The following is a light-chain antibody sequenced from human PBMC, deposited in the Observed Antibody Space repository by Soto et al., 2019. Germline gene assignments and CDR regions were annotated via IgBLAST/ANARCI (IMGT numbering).Light chain of an antibody. CDR2: DVT. CDR3: SSYTSSSTPYV. Sequence: QSVLTQPASVSGSPGESITISCTGTSSDVGGHNYVSWYQQHPVKAPKLVIYDVTNRPSGVSDRFSGSKSGNTASLTIPGLQAEDEADYYCSSYTSSSTPYVFGTGTKVTVL. V-gene: IGLV2-14*01. CDR1: SSDVGGHNY. J-gene: IGLJ1*01.